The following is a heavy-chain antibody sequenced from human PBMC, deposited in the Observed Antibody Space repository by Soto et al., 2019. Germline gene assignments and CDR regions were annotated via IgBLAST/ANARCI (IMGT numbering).Heavy chain of an antibody. CDR3: ARGRGGTYDAFDI. CDR1: GDSMSRYF. V-gene: IGHV4-59*01. D-gene: IGHD1-26*01. J-gene: IGHJ3*02. Sequence: SETLSLTCTVSGDSMSRYFWSWIRQPPGKGLEWIGYIYYTGTTNYNPSLKSRVTILLDTSKNQFSLKVVSLTAADTAFYYCARGRGGTYDAFDIWGQGALVTVSS. CDR2: IYYTGTT.